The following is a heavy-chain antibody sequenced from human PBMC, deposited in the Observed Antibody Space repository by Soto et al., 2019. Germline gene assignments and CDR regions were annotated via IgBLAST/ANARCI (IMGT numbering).Heavy chain of an antibody. V-gene: IGHV1-18*01. CDR1: GYTFTSYG. CDR2: ISAYNGNT. D-gene: IGHD1-7*01. Sequence: ASVKVSCKASGYTFTSYGISWVRRAPGQGLEWMGWISAYNGNTNYAQKLQGRVTMTTDTSTSTAYMELRSLRSDDTAVYYCARDLWHGTTVDGWFDPWGQGTLVTVSS. CDR3: ARDLWHGTTVDGWFDP. J-gene: IGHJ5*02.